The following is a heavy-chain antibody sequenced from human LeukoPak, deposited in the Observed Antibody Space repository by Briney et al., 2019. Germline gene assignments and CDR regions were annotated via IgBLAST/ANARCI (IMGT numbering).Heavy chain of an antibody. D-gene: IGHD2-2*01. Sequence: PSQTLSLTCTVSGDSISTGGYYWAWIRQHRERGLEWIGYIYYSGSTHYNPSLQSRVTISVDTFKNQFSLNLNSVTAADTAVYYCARVIVVVPIGVYHYYAMDVWGQGTTVTVSS. V-gene: IGHV4-31*03. CDR3: ARVIVVVPIGVYHYYAMDV. CDR1: GDSISTGGYY. J-gene: IGHJ6*02. CDR2: IYYSGST.